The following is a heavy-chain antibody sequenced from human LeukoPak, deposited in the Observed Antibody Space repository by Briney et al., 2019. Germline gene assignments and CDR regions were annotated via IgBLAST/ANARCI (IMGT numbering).Heavy chain of an antibody. V-gene: IGHV1-69*05. D-gene: IGHD3-22*01. CDR2: IIPIFGTA. J-gene: IGHJ4*02. CDR1: GGTFSSYA. Sequence: SVKVSCKASGGTFSSYAISWVRQDPGQGLEWMGGIIPIFGTANYAQKFQGRVTITTDESTSTAYMELSSLRSEDTAVYYCATYYYDGSGYYDFDYWGQGTLVTVSS. CDR3: ATYYYDGSGYYDFDY.